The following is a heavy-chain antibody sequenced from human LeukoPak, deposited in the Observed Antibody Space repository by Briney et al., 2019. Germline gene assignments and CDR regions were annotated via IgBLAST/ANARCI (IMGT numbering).Heavy chain of an antibody. V-gene: IGHV3-74*01. CDR2: FDTDGSKT. CDR3: ARSRGGFYHY. J-gene: IGHJ4*02. Sequence: GGSLTLSCAASGFTFSNAWVHWVRQAPGKGLVWVSRFDTDGSKTTYADSVKGRFTISRDNAKNTLYLQMNSLRVEDTAVYYCARSRGGFYHYWGQGTLVTVSS. D-gene: IGHD2/OR15-2a*01. CDR1: GFTFSNAW.